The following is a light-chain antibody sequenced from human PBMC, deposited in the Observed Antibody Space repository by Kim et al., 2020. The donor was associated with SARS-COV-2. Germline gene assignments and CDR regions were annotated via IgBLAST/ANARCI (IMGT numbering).Light chain of an antibody. CDR1: QSVSSN. J-gene: IGKJ3*01. CDR2: GAS. Sequence: EIVMTQSPATLSVSPGERATLSCRASQSVSSNLAWYQQKPGQPPRLLIYGASTRATGIPARFSGSGSGTEFTLTISSLQSEDFAVYYCQQYSNWPPVTFGPGTKGDIK. V-gene: IGKV3-15*01. CDR3: QQYSNWPPVT.